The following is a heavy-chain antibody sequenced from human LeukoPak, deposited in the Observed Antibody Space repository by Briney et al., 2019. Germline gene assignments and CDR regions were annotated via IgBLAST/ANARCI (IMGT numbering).Heavy chain of an antibody. Sequence: GGSLRLSCAASGFTFSSYWMSWIRQAPGKGLEWVSYISSSGSTIYYADSVKGRFTISRDNAKNSLYLQMNSLRAEDTAVYYCARDVHQGWFDPWGQGTLVTVSS. D-gene: IGHD2-2*01. CDR2: ISSSGSTI. V-gene: IGHV3-11*01. CDR1: GFTFSSYW. CDR3: ARDVHQGWFDP. J-gene: IGHJ5*02.